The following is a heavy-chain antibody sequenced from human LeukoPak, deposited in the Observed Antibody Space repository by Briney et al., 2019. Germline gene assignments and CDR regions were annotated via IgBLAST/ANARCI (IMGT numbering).Heavy chain of an antibody. Sequence: GGSLRLSCAASGFSFSSYSMNWVRQAPGKGLEWVSSISSSSSYIYYADSVKGRFTISRDNAKNSLYLQMNSLRAEDTAVYYCAREHPDVLRYFRYGMDVWGQGTTVTVSS. CDR1: GFSFSSYS. J-gene: IGHJ6*02. CDR3: AREHPDVLRYFRYGMDV. D-gene: IGHD3-9*01. V-gene: IGHV3-21*01. CDR2: ISSSSSYI.